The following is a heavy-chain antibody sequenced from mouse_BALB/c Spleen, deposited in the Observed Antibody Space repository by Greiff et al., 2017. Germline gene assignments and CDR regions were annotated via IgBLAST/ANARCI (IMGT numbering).Heavy chain of an antibody. D-gene: IGHD1-1*01. CDR3: ARHVDYYGSSYDWYFDV. CDR2: ISNGGGST. CDR1: GFTFSSYT. Sequence: VKLVESGGGLVQPGGSLKLSCAASGFTFSSYTMSWVRQTPEKRLEWVAYISNGGGSTYYPDTVKGRFTISRDNAKNTLYLQMSSLKSEDTAMYYCARHVDYYGSSYDWYFDVWGAGTTVTVSS. J-gene: IGHJ1*01. V-gene: IGHV5-12-2*01.